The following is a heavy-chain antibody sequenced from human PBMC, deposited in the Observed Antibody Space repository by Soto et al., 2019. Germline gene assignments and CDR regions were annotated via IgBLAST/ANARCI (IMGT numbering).Heavy chain of an antibody. V-gene: IGHV4-59*01. CDR1: GGSISSYY. D-gene: IGHD3-3*01. J-gene: IGHJ6*02. Sequence: SETLSLTCTVSGGSISSYYWSWIRQPPGKGLEWIGYIYYSGSTNYNPSLKSRVTISVDTSKNQFSLKLSSVTAADTAVYYCARSGVTIFGVVIGTSYGMDVWGQGTTVTAP. CDR2: IYYSGST. CDR3: ARSGVTIFGVVIGTSYGMDV.